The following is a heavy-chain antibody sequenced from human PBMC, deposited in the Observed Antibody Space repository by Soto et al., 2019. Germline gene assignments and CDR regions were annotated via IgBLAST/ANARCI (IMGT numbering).Heavy chain of an antibody. V-gene: IGHV3-30-3*01. Sequence: GGSLRLSXAASGFSFSISPMHWVRQAPGKGPEWVALISYDGTNKFYADSVKGRFTISRDNSKSTLYLQVDSLRPEDAAVYYCARDPKTSGGQHWAFNYFDSWGQGTLVTVSS. J-gene: IGHJ4*02. D-gene: IGHD7-27*01. CDR1: GFSFSISP. CDR3: ARDPKTSGGQHWAFNYFDS. CDR2: ISYDGTNK.